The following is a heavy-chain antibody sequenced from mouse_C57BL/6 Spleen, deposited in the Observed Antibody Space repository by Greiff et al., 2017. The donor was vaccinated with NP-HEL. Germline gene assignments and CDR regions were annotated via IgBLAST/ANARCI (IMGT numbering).Heavy chain of an antibody. CDR2: IYPGNSDT. CDR3: TSGRLRSAWFAY. Sequence: VQLQQSGPVLARPGASVKMSCKTSGYTFTSYWMHWVKQRPGQGLEWIGAIYPGNSDTSYNQKFKGKAKLTAVTSASTAYMELSSLTNEDSAVYYCTSGRLRSAWFAYWGQGTLVTVSA. D-gene: IGHD1-1*01. V-gene: IGHV1-5*01. J-gene: IGHJ3*01. CDR1: GYTFTSYW.